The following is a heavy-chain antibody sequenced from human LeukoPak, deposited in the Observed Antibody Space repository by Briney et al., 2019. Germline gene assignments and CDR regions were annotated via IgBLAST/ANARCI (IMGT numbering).Heavy chain of an antibody. J-gene: IGHJ5*02. D-gene: IGHD3-10*01. CDR2: IYYSGST. CDR3: ARAHPGSWFDP. V-gene: IGHV4-59*01. CDR1: GGSISSYY. Sequence: SETLSLTCTVSGGSISSYYWSWIRQPPGKGLEWIGYIYYSGSTNYNPSLKSRVTISVDTSQNQSFLKLSSVTAADTAVYYCARAHPGSWFDPWGQGTLVTVSS.